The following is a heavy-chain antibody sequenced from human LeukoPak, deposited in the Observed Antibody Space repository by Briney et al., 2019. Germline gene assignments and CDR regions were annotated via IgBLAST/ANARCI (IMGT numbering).Heavy chain of an antibody. CDR2: ISGSGDNT. CDR1: GFTFSGFA. V-gene: IGHV3-23*01. Sequence: GGSLRLSCAASGFTFSGFAMSWDRRTPGKGLELVSGISGSGDNTLYADSVKGRFTISRDNSKNTLYLEMNSLRAEDTAIYYCAKMKGHPLPKYYMDVWGQGTTVTVSS. D-gene: IGHD1-26*01. CDR3: AKMKGHPLPKYYMDV. J-gene: IGHJ6*01.